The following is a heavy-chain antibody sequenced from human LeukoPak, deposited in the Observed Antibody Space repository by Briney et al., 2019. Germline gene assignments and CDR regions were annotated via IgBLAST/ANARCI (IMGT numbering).Heavy chain of an antibody. V-gene: IGHV3-30*18. CDR2: RSDDGSAQ. CDR3: AKDRDPYSSGTWDS. Sequence: GSLRLSCAASGFTFRTYGIHWVRQAPGKGLEWVAVRSDDGSAQHYADSVRGRFTISRDNSKNTLSLQMNSLRPEDTAMYFCAKDRDPYSSGTWDSWGQGTLVIVS. D-gene: IGHD3-22*01. J-gene: IGHJ1*01. CDR1: GFTFRTYG.